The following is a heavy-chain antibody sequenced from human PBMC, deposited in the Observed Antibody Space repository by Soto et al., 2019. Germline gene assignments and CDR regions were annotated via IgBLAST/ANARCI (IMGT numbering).Heavy chain of an antibody. CDR3: ARRERAAGTDWWFDP. V-gene: IGHV4-31*03. CDR2: IYYRGST. CDR1: GGSVDSGGYY. J-gene: IGHJ5*02. D-gene: IGHD6-13*01. Sequence: PSEILSLTCTVSGGSVDSGGYYWNWIRQYPGKGLEWLGYIYYRGSTYYTPSLKSRLTISVDTSKNQFSLKLSSVTAADTAVYYCARRERAAGTDWWFDPWGQGTLVTVSS.